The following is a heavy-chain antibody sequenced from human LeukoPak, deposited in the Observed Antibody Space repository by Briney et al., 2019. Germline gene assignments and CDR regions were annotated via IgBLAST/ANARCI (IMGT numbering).Heavy chain of an antibody. V-gene: IGHV3-30*02. CDR2: IRYDGSNK. D-gene: IGHD1-26*01. Sequence: PGGSLRLSCAASGFTFSSYGMHWVRQAPGKGLEWVAFIRYDGSNKYYADSVKGRFTISRDNSKNTLYLQMNSLRAEDTAVYYCARDLPGSGSHGRPFDYWGQGTLVTVSS. CDR1: GFTFSSYG. J-gene: IGHJ4*02. CDR3: ARDLPGSGSHGRPFDY.